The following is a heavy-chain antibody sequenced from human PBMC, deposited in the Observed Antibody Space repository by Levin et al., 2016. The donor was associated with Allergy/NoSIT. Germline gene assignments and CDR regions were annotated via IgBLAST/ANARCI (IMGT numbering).Heavy chain of an antibody. V-gene: IGHV4-34*01. CDR1: GGSFSGYY. CDR3: ARGRGRISRYYDILTGYSPKSNWFDP. J-gene: IGHJ5*02. CDR2: INHSGST. D-gene: IGHD3-9*01. Sequence: SETLSLTCAVYGGSFSGYYWGWIRQPPGKGLEWIGEINHSGSTNYNPSLKSRVTISVDTSKNQFSLKLSSVTAADTAVYYCARGRGRISRYYDILTGYSPKSNWFDPWGQGTLVTVSS.